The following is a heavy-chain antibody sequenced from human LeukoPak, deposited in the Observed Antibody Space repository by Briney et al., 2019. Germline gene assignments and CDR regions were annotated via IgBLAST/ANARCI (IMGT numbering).Heavy chain of an antibody. D-gene: IGHD3-9*01. CDR1: GDSIRRYY. CDR2: IYYSGST. V-gene: IGHV4-59*01. CDR3: ARIPVYDILTLYVMDV. J-gene: IGHJ6*02. Sequence: PSETLSLTRAVSGDSIRRYYGSCVTQPPGKGLGWGGYIYYSGSTNYNPSLPSRVTISVDTSKNQFSLKLSSVTAADTAVYYCARIPVYDILTLYVMDVWGQGTTVTVSS.